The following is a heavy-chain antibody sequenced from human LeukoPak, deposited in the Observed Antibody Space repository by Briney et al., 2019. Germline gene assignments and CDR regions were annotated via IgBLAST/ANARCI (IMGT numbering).Heavy chain of an antibody. CDR2: ISASGGST. D-gene: IGHD2-15*01. CDR1: GFTFSSSA. Sequence: GGSLRLSCAASGFTFSSSAMSWVRQVPGKGLEWVSGISASGGSTYYADSVKGRFTISRDNSKNTLYLHMNSLRAEDTAVYYCAKGGSLLGYCSGGSCYSVESWGQGTLVTVSS. CDR3: AKGGSLLGYCSGGSCYSVES. J-gene: IGHJ4*02. V-gene: IGHV3-23*01.